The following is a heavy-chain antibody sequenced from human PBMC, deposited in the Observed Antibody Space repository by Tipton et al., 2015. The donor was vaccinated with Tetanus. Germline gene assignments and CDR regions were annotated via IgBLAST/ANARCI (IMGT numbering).Heavy chain of an antibody. CDR1: GFTFSSYG. CDR2: IYSGGST. Sequence: VQLVQSGGGVVQPGRSLRLSCAASGFTFSSYGMHWVRQAPGKGLEWVSVIYSGGSTYYADSVKGRFTISRDNSKNTLYLQMNSLRAEDTAVYYCAREATGGYYPAFWGQGTRVAVSS. D-gene: IGHD3-3*01. V-gene: IGHV3-53*01. J-gene: IGHJ1*01. CDR3: AREATGGYYPAF.